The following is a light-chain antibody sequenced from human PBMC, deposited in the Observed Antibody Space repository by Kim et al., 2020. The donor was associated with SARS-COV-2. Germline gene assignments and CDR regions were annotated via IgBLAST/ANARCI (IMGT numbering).Light chain of an antibody. Sequence: GQSVTISCPGTSGDVGGHDRVSWYQQPPGTAPKLMIYEVTNRPSGVPDRFSGSKSGNTASLTISGLQDEDEADYYCSSYMTVGTVVFGGGTQLTVL. CDR3: SSYMTVGTVV. V-gene: IGLV2-18*02. CDR2: EVT. CDR1: SGDVGGHDR. J-gene: IGLJ2*01.